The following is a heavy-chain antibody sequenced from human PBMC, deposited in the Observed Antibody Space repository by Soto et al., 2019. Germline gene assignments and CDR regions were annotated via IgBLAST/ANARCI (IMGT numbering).Heavy chain of an antibody. Sequence: QAHLVQSGTEVKMPGDSVQVSCKASGFVSTNHNFHWVRQAPGQSLEWMGRINAGNGNTQYSQNFQGRVTFPSDPSASTAFMELTTLRFEDRAMYYCASDYGSTWRLWGQGTLVSVSS. CDR1: GFVSTNHN. V-gene: IGHV1-3*01. CDR2: INAGNGNT. J-gene: IGHJ4*02. CDR3: ASDYGSTWRL. D-gene: IGHD6-19*01.